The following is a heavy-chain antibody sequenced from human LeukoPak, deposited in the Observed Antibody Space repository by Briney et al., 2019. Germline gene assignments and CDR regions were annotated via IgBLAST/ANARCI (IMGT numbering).Heavy chain of an antibody. CDR2: INHSGST. J-gene: IGHJ5*02. CDR3: ARNNRMWFGAFGFGP. D-gene: IGHD3-10*01. CDR1: GGSISRRSYY. Sequence: PSETLSLTCTVSGGSISRRSYYWSWIRQPPGKGLEWIGEINHSGSTNYNPSLKSRVTISVDTSKNQFSLKLSSVTAADTAVYYCARNNRMWFGAFGFGPWGQGTLVTVSS. V-gene: IGHV4-39*07.